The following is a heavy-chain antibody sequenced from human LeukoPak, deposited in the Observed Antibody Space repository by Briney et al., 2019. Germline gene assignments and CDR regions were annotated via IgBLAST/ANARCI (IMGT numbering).Heavy chain of an antibody. Sequence: GGSLRLSCEVSGFTFSSYHMNWVRQAPGKGLEWVSAISGSGGSTYYADSVKGRFTISRDNFKNTLYLQMNSLRAEDTAVYYCAKAGVRDSSGYRQLNDAFDIWGQGTMVTVSS. CDR3: AKAGVRDSSGYRQLNDAFDI. V-gene: IGHV3-23*01. J-gene: IGHJ3*02. D-gene: IGHD3-22*01. CDR2: ISGSGGST. CDR1: GFTFSSYH.